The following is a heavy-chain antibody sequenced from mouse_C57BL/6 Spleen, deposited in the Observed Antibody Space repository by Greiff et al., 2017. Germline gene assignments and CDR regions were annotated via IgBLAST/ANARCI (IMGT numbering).Heavy chain of an antibody. J-gene: IGHJ2*01. V-gene: IGHV5-6*01. CDR3: ASVVADYFDY. CDR1: GFTFSSYG. Sequence: EVKLQESGGDLVKPGGSLKLSCAASGFTFSSYGMSWVRQTPDKRLEWVATISSGGSYTYYPDSVKGRFTISRDNAKNTLYLQMSSLKSEDTAMYYCASVVADYFDYWGQGTTLTVSS. CDR2: ISSGGSYT. D-gene: IGHD1-1*01.